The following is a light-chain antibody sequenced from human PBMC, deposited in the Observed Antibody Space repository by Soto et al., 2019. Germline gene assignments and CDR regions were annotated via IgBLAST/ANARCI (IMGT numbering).Light chain of an antibody. V-gene: IGKV3-20*01. CDR2: GAS. CDR1: QSVSSSY. CDR3: QQYGSSPRFT. J-gene: IGKJ3*01. Sequence: EIVLTQSPGTLSLSPGERATLSCRASQSVSSSYLAWYQQKPGQAPRLLIYGASSRATGIPDRFSGSGSGTDFTLTIIRLEPEDFPVYYCQQYGSSPRFTFGPGTKVDIK.